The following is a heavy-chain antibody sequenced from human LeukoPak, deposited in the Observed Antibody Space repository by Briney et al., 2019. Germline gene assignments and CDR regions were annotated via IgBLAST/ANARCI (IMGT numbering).Heavy chain of an antibody. Sequence: PGGSLRLSCAASGLTFSNYWMHWVRQAPGKGLVWVSRIAGDGTNERYADSVRGRFTISRDNAKNTLYLQMNSLGAEDTAVYYCAGGGAPGPFDIWGQGTMVTVSS. CDR2: IAGDGTNE. V-gene: IGHV3-74*01. CDR3: AGGGAPGPFDI. CDR1: GLTFSNYW. J-gene: IGHJ3*02. D-gene: IGHD3-16*01.